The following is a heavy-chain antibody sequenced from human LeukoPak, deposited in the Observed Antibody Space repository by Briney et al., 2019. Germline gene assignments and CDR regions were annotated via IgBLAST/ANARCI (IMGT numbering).Heavy chain of an antibody. V-gene: IGHV3-23*01. J-gene: IGHJ4*02. Sequence: PGWSLRLSCAASGLTFSSYSMSWVRQAPGKGLEWVSAISGSSGHTYYADSVKGRFTISRDNSKNTLYLQMNSLRAEDTAVYYCAKVGFSEMEWLLYSDHWGQGTLVIVSS. CDR2: ISGSSGHT. CDR3: AKVGFSEMEWLLYSDH. CDR1: GLTFSSYS. D-gene: IGHD3-3*01.